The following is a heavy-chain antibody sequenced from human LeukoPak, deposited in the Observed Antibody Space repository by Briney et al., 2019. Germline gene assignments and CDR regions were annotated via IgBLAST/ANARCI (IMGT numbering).Heavy chain of an antibody. CDR1: GYTFTSYY. CDR2: INPSGGST. CDR3: ARALGYCSSTSCYTNWFDP. D-gene: IGHD2-2*02. Sequence: ASVKVSCKASGYTFTSYYMHWVRQAPGQGLEWMGIINPSGGSTSYAQKFQGRVTMTRDTSTSTVYMELSSLRSEDTAVYYCARALGYCSSTSCYTNWFDPWGQGTLVTVSS. J-gene: IGHJ5*02. V-gene: IGHV1-46*01.